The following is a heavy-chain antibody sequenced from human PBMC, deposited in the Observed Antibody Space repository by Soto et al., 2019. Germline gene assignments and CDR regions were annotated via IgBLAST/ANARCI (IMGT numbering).Heavy chain of an antibody. D-gene: IGHD1-1*01. CDR2: IYYSGST. J-gene: IGHJ4*02. V-gene: IGHV4-39*01. Sequence: SETLSRTCPVSGGSISSSSYYWGWIRQPPGKVLEWIGSIYYSGSTYYNPSLKSRVAISVDTSKNQFSLKLSSVTAADTAVYYCASSSGTVDYWGQGTLVTV. CDR3: ASSSGTVDY. CDR1: GGSISSSSYY.